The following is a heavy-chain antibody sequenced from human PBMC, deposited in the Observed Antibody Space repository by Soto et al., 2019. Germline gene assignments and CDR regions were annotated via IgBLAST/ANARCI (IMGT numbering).Heavy chain of an antibody. V-gene: IGHV3-30-3*01. J-gene: IGHJ6*02. D-gene: IGHD3-10*01. CDR1: GFTFSSYA. CDR2: ISYDGSNK. Sequence: SLRLSCAASGFTFSSYAMHWVRQAPGKGLEWVAVISYDGSNKYYADSVKGRFTISRDNSKNTLYLQMNSLRAEDTAVYYCARDWALVRGATDPYYYYGMDVWGQGTTVTVSS. CDR3: ARDWALVRGATDPYYYYGMDV.